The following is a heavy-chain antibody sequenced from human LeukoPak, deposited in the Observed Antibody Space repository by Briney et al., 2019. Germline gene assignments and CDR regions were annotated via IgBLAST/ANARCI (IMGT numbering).Heavy chain of an antibody. CDR2: INHSGST. V-gene: IGHV4-34*01. D-gene: IGHD4-23*01. CDR3: ARGGNLPSDYYYYYYMDV. Sequence: PSETLSLTCAVYGGSFSGYYWSWIRQPPGKGLEWIGEINHSGSTNYNPSLKSRVTISVDTSKNQFSLKLSSVTAADTAVYYCARGGNLPSDYYYYYYMDVWGKGTTVTVSS. J-gene: IGHJ6*03. CDR1: GGSFSGYY.